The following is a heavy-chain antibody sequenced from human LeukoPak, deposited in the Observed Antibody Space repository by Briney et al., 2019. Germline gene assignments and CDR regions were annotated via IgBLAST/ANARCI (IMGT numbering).Heavy chain of an antibody. D-gene: IGHD2-21*02. V-gene: IGHV3-64D*06. CDR1: GFTFSVYA. CDR2: IISNGGST. Sequence: EGSLRLSCSASGFTFSVYAIHWVRQAPGKGLEYVSTIISNGGSTYYADSVKGRFTISRDNSKNTVSLQMSSLRAEDTALYYCVKDGLAFCGGDCYSYFDYWGQGTLVTVSS. J-gene: IGHJ4*02. CDR3: VKDGLAFCGGDCYSYFDY.